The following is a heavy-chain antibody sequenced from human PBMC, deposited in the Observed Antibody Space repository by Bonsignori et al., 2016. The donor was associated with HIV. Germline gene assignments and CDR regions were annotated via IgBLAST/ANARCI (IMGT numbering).Heavy chain of an antibody. CDR3: ARAILRYDWWYFDF. D-gene: IGHD3-9*01. J-gene: IGHJ4*02. CDR2: VHYTGNT. V-gene: IGHV4-39*01. Sequence: QLQLQESGPGLVKPSETLPSPALSLVALSAVVVTTGAGSASPHGNGLEWIGSVHYTGNTYYSPSLESRVTISVDTSKNQISLKLNSVTAADTAVYYCARAILRYDWWYFDFWGRGSPGLRLL. CDR1: VALSAVVVTT.